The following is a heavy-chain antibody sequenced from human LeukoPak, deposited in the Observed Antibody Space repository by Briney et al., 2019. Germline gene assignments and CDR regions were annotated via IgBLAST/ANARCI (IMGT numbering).Heavy chain of an antibody. Sequence: SETLSLTCTVSGGSISSYYWSWIWQPPGKGLEWIGYIYYSGSTNYNPSLKSRVTISVDTSKNQFSLKLSSVTAADTAVYYCARAAFKYSPFDYWGQGTLVTVSS. CDR2: IYYSGST. CDR1: GGSISSYY. D-gene: IGHD6-6*01. J-gene: IGHJ4*02. V-gene: IGHV4-59*01. CDR3: ARAAFKYSPFDY.